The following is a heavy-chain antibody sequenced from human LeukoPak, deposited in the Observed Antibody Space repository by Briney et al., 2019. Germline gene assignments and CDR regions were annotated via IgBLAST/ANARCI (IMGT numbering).Heavy chain of an antibody. CDR2: QSSDGSDK. V-gene: IGHV3-30*15. CDR1: GFTFASYA. D-gene: IGHD6-6*01. J-gene: IGHJ3*01. CDR3: ARVLTTKQLLFDAFDV. Sequence: GGSLRLSCAASGFTFASYAMHWVRLAPGKGLGWVAVQSSDGSDKFYAASVRGRFTISRDNSKHTLFLQMSSLRAEDTAVYYCARVLTTKQLLFDAFDVWGQGTMVTGSS.